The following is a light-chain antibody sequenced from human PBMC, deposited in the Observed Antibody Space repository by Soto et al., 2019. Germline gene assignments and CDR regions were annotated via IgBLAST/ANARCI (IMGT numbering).Light chain of an antibody. CDR3: QQRANWPPLT. V-gene: IGKV3-11*01. CDR1: RSISSF. Sequence: EIVLTQSPATLSLSPGERATLSCRASRSISSFLAWYQQKPGQAPRLLIYDTFNRATGIPARFSGSGSGSDFTLTNSGLEPEDFAVYYCQQRANWPPLTFGGGTKVDIK. J-gene: IGKJ4*01. CDR2: DTF.